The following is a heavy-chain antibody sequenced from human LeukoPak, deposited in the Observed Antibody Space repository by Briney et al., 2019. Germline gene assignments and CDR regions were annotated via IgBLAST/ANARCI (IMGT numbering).Heavy chain of an antibody. CDR2: IFYSGST. CDR3: ARVPRYCSGGSCIGWFDP. Sequence: SETLSLTCTVSSGSISTSNYYWGWVRQPPGKALEWIGNIFYSGSTYYSPSLKSRVTISVDTSKNQFSLKLSSVTAPDTAVYYCARVPRYCSGGSCIGWFDPWGQGTLVTVSS. J-gene: IGHJ5*02. D-gene: IGHD2-15*01. V-gene: IGHV4-39*07. CDR1: SGSISTSNYY.